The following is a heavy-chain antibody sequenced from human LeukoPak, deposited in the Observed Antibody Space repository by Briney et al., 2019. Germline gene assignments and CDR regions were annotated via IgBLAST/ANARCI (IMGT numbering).Heavy chain of an antibody. CDR3: GRDPKLGIRGYTYGYIDS. D-gene: IGHD5-18*01. Sequence: ASVKVSCKTSGYTFTSYAISWVRQAPGQGLEWMGWINTNTGNPTYAQGFAGRYVFSLDTSVSTAYLQISGLKADDTAVYYCGRDPKLGIRGYTYGYIDSWGQGTLVIVSS. CDR1: GYTFTSYA. J-gene: IGHJ4*02. V-gene: IGHV7-4-1*02. CDR2: INTNTGNP.